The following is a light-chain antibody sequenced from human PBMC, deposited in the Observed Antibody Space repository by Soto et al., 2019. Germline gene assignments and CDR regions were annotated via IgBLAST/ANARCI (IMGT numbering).Light chain of an antibody. CDR2: GNS. CDR3: QSYDSRLSGYV. CDR1: SSNVGAGYD. V-gene: IGLV1-40*01. Sequence: PSVSGAPGQRVTISCTGSSSNVGAGYDLHWYQQLPGTAPKLLIYGNSNRPSGVPDRFSGSKSGTSASLAISGLQAEDEADYHCQSYDSRLSGYVFGTGTKSPS. J-gene: IGLJ1*01.